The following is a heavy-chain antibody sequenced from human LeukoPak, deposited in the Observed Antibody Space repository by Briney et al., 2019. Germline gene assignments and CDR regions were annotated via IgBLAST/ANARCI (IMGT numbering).Heavy chain of an antibody. CDR3: VGAVADSTGHHYFDY. V-gene: IGHV3-7*03. D-gene: IGHD3-22*01. CDR2: INHNGNVN. CDR1: GFTFSSYW. J-gene: IGHJ4*02. Sequence: PGGSLRLSCAASGFTFSSYWMNWARQAPGKGLEWVASINHNGNVNYYVDSVKGRFTISRDNAKNSLYLQMNSLKTEDTAVYYCVGAVADSTGHHYFDYWGQGTLVTVSS.